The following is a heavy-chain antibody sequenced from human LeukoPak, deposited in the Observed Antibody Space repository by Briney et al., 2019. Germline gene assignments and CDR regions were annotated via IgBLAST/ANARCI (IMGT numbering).Heavy chain of an antibody. J-gene: IGHJ3*02. CDR3: ARSTNYENSGSWDDAFGI. V-gene: IGHV4-61*02. CDR1: GGSISSGSYY. Sequence: SETLSLTCNVSGGSISSGSYYWSWIRQPAGKGLEWIGRIFTRGSTSYNPSLKSRVTISLDASKNQFSLNLRSVTAADTAVYYCARSTNYENSGSWDDAFGIWGQGTLVTVSS. CDR2: IFTRGST. D-gene: IGHD3-22*01.